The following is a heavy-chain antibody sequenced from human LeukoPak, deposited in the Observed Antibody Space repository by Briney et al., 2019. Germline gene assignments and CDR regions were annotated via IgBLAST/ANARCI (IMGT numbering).Heavy chain of an antibody. D-gene: IGHD5/OR15-5a*01. V-gene: IGHV3-33*01. CDR2: IWYDGSNK. CDR1: GFIFSNYG. Sequence: GRSLRLSCAASGFIFSNYGMHWVRQAPGKGLEWVAVIWYDGSNKYYADSVKDRFTISRDNSKNMLYLEMNSLRAEDTAVYYCARDPSLRVTLDYWGQGTLVTVSS. J-gene: IGHJ4*02. CDR3: ARDPSLRVTLDY.